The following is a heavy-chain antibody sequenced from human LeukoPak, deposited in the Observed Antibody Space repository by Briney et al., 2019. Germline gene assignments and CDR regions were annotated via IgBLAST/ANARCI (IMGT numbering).Heavy chain of an antibody. V-gene: IGHV4-34*01. CDR1: GGSFRGYY. Sequence: PSETLSLTCAVYGGSFRGYYWSWIRQPPGKGLEWIGEINHSGSTNYNPSLKSRVTISVDTSKNQFSLKLSSVTAADTAVYYCARGPRYYYDSSGYFYWGQGTLVTVSS. D-gene: IGHD3-22*01. CDR2: INHSGST. CDR3: ARGPRYYYDSSGYFY. J-gene: IGHJ4*02.